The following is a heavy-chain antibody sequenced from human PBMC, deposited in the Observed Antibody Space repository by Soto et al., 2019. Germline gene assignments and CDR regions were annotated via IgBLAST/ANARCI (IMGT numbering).Heavy chain of an antibody. J-gene: IGHJ4*02. CDR2: ISSSSSYI. Sequence: GGSLRLSCAASGFTFSSYSMNWVRQAPGKGLEWVSSISSSSSYIYYADSVKGRFTISRDNAKNSLYLQMNSLRAEDTAVYYCARVHSTVPYYFDYWGQGTLVTVSS. CDR1: GFTFSSYS. V-gene: IGHV3-21*01. CDR3: ARVHSTVPYYFDY. D-gene: IGHD4-17*01.